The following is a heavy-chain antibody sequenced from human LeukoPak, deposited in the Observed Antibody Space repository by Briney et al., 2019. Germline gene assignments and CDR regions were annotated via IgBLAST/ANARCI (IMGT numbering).Heavy chain of an antibody. CDR3: AKDHYYDSSGYYHFYYYYMDV. J-gene: IGHJ6*03. V-gene: IGHV3-23*01. D-gene: IGHD3-22*01. CDR2: ISGSGGST. CDR1: GFTFSSYA. Sequence: GGSLRLSCAASGFTFSSYAMSWARQAPGKGPEWVSGISGSGGSTYYADSVKGRFTISRDNSKNTLYLQMNSLRAEDTAVYYCAKDHYYDSSGYYHFYYYYMDVWGKGTTVTVSS.